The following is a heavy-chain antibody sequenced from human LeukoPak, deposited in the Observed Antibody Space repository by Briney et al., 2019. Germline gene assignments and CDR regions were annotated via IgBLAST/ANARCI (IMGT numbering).Heavy chain of an antibody. CDR2: ISSSSSTI. V-gene: IGHV3-48*04. CDR1: GFTFSSYS. D-gene: IGHD6-19*01. Sequence: PGGSLRLSCAASGFTFSSYSMNWVRQAPGKGLEWVSYISSSSSTIYYADSVKGRFTISRDNAKNSLYLQMNSLRAEDTAVYYCARDRVAVAGTYYYGMDVWGQGTTVTVSS. CDR3: ARDRVAVAGTYYYGMDV. J-gene: IGHJ6*02.